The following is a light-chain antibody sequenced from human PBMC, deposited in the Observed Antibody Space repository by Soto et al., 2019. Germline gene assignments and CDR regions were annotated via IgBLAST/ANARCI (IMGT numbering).Light chain of an antibody. J-gene: IGLJ1*01. CDR2: SNN. CDR1: SSNIGGNA. V-gene: IGLV1-44*01. Sequence: QSVLTQPPSASGTPGQRVTISCSGSSSNIGGNAVNWYQQLPGTPPKLLIYSNNQRPSGVPDRFSGSKSGTSASLAISGRQSEDEADYYCAAWDARLNGYVFGTGTKLTVL. CDR3: AAWDARLNGYV.